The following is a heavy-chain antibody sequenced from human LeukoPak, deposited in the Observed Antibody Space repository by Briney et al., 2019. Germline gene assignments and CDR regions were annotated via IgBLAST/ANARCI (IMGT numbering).Heavy chain of an antibody. CDR2: IKSKTDGGTT. V-gene: IGHV3-15*01. CDR1: GFTFSNAW. Sequence: GGSLRLSCAASGFTFSNAWMSWVRQAPGKGLEWVGRIKSKTDGGTTDYAAPVKGRFTISRDDSKNTLYLQMNILKTEDTAVYYCTAVPIVVVPAAMIYYFDYWGQGTLVTVSS. D-gene: IGHD2-2*01. CDR3: TAVPIVVVPAAMIYYFDY. J-gene: IGHJ4*02.